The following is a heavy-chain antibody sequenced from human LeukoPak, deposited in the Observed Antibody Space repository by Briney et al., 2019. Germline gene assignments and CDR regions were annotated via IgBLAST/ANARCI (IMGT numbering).Heavy chain of an antibody. CDR1: GYRFTSYW. V-gene: IGHV5-51*01. J-gene: IGHJ3*02. Sequence: GESLKISFKGSGYRFTSYWIGWVRPMPGKGLGWMGIIYPGDSDTRYSPSFQGQVTISDDKSISTAYLQWSSLKASDTAMYYCARQEVGAVDDAFDIWGQGTMVTVSS. CDR3: ARQEVGAVDDAFDI. CDR2: IYPGDSDT. D-gene: IGHD1-26*01.